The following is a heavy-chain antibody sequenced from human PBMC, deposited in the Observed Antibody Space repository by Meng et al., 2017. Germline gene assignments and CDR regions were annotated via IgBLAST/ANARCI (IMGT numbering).Heavy chain of an antibody. V-gene: IGHV1-69*05. CDR3: ARDRHRYSYGYGYYFDY. J-gene: IGHJ4*02. CDR1: GYTLTELS. D-gene: IGHD5-18*01. Sequence: SVKVSCKVSGYTLTELSMHWVRQAPGKGLEWMGGIIPIFGTANYAQKFQGRVTITTDESTSTAYMELSSLRSEDTAVYYCARDRHRYSYGYGYYFDYWGQGTLVTVSS. CDR2: IIPIFGTA.